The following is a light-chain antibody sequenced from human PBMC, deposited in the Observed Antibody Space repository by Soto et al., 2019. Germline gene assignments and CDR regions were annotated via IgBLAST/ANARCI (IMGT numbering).Light chain of an antibody. V-gene: IGKV4-1*01. CDR3: QQYYSTEFT. CDR2: WAS. Sequence: DIVMTQSPDSLAVSLGERAIINCKSSQNVLYSSNNKNYLAWYRQKPGQPPKLLIYWASTRESGVPDRFSGSGSGTDFTLTISSLQAEDVAVYYCQQYYSTEFTFGPGTKVDIK. CDR1: QNVLYSSNNKNY. J-gene: IGKJ3*01.